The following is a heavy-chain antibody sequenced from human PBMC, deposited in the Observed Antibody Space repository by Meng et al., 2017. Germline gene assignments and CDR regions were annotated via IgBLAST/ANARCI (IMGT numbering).Heavy chain of an antibody. Sequence: GGGVKKRGASVKVSCKASGYSFTSYVMHWVRQAPGQRLELMGWISAGNGNTKYSQRFQGRVTITRDTSASTAYMELSSLRSEDTAVYYCARATLGYCSSAGCYGEKGWFDLWGQGTLVTVFS. CDR1: GYSFTSYV. V-gene: IGHV1-3*01. D-gene: IGHD2-2*01. J-gene: IGHJ5*02. CDR2: ISAGNGNT. CDR3: ARATLGYCSSAGCYGEKGWFDL.